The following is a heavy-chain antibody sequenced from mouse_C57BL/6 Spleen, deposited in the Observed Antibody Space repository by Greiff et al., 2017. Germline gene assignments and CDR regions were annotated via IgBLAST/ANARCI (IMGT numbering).Heavy chain of an antibody. J-gene: IGHJ4*01. V-gene: IGHV1-15*01. CDR3: TSPLYSNDAMDY. CDR2: IDPETGGT. CDR1: GYTFTDYE. Sequence: QVQLQQSGAELVRPGASVTLSCKASGYTFTDYEMHWVKQTPVHGLEWIGAIDPETGGTAYNQKFKGKAILTADKSSSTAYMELRSLTSEDSAVYYCTSPLYSNDAMDYWGQGTSVTVSS. D-gene: IGHD2-5*01.